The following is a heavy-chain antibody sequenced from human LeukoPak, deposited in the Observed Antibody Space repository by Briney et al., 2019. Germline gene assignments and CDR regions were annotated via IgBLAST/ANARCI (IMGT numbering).Heavy chain of an antibody. J-gene: IGHJ4*02. D-gene: IGHD6-19*01. V-gene: IGHV3-53*01. Sequence: GSLRLSCAASGFTVSGNYMSWVRQAPGKGLEWVSVIYSGGNRYYADSVKGRFTISRDNSKNTLYLQMNSLRAEDTAVYYCARAGITSGWVQNMDYWGQGTLVTVSS. CDR1: GFTVSGNY. CDR3: ARAGITSGWVQNMDY. CDR2: IYSGGNR.